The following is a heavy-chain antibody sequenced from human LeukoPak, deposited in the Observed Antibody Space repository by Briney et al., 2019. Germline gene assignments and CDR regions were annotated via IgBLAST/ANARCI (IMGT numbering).Heavy chain of an antibody. V-gene: IGHV1-8*01. CDR3: ARGPKWTGSYYYFDY. CDR2: MNPNSGNT. D-gene: IGHD1-26*01. J-gene: IGHJ4*02. Sequence: ASVKVSCKTSGYTFPSYDINWVRQATGQGLEWMGWMNPNSGNTGYTQKFQGRVTISRNTSITTAYMELSSLRSEDTGVYYCARGPKWTGSYYYFDYWGQGTLVNVSS. CDR1: GYTFPSYD.